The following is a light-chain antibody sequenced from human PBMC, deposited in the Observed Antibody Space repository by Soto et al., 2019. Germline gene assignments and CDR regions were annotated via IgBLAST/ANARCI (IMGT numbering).Light chain of an antibody. V-gene: IGKV1-8*01. Sequence: AIRMTQSPSSLSASTGDRVTITCRASQGISSYLAWYQQKPGKAPKLLIYAASTLQSGVPSRFSGSGSGTDFTHTISCLQSEDFATYYCQQYYSYLLTFGGGTKVEIK. CDR1: QGISSY. J-gene: IGKJ4*01. CDR3: QQYYSYLLT. CDR2: AAS.